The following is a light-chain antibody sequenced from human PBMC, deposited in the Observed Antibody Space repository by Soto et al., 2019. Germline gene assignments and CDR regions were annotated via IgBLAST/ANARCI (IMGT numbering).Light chain of an antibody. V-gene: IGLV2-14*03. CDR2: DVS. CDR3: SSYTTSNTRQIV. CDR1: SSDVGGYNY. J-gene: IGLJ1*01. Sequence: QSVLTQPASVSGSPGQSITISCTGTSSDVGGYNYVSWYQHHPGKAPKLMIYDVSNRPSGVSNHFSGSKSGNTASLTISVLQPEDEADYYCSSYTTSNTRQIVFGTGTKVTVL.